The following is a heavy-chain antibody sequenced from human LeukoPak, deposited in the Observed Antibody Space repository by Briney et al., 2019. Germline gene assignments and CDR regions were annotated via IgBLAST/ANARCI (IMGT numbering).Heavy chain of an antibody. Sequence: SETLSLTCTVSGFSISSYYWSWIRQPPGKGLEWVAYIYYSGGTKYNPSLKSRVTISVDTSKNQFSLKLSSVTAADTAAYYCAREGYSSSWLNWFDPWGKGTLVTVSS. D-gene: IGHD6-13*01. CDR2: IYYSGGT. CDR3: AREGYSSSWLNWFDP. V-gene: IGHV4-59*01. CDR1: GFSISSYY. J-gene: IGHJ5*02.